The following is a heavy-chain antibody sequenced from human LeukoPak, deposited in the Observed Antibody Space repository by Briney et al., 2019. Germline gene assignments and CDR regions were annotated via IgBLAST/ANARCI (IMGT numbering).Heavy chain of an antibody. CDR1: GFTFSSYS. CDR2: ISTSSSYI. Sequence: GGSLRLSCAASGFTFSSYSMNWVRQAPGKGLEWVSFISTSSSYIHNVDSVKGRFTISRDNAENSLYLQMNSLRAEDTAVYYCARAAIAAARIYYYMDVWGKGTTVTVSS. CDR3: ARAAIAAARIYYYMDV. J-gene: IGHJ6*03. V-gene: IGHV3-21*01. D-gene: IGHD6-13*01.